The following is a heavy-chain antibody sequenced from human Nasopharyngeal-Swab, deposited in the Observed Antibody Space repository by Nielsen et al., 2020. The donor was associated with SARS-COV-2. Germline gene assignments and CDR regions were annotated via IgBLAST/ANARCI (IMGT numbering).Heavy chain of an antibody. V-gene: IGHV4-59*01. CDR2: IYYSGST. CDR1: GGSISRYY. CDR3: ARESGGDSGWFDP. J-gene: IGHJ5*02. Sequence: SETLSLTCPVPGGSISRYYWSWIRQPPGKGLEWIGYIYYSGSTNYNPSLKSRVTISVDTSKNQFSLKLSSVTAADTAVYYCARESGGDSGWFDPWGQGTLVTVSS. D-gene: IGHD5-12*01.